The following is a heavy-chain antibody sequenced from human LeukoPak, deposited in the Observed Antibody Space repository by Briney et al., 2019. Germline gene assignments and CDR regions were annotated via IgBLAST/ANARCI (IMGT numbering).Heavy chain of an antibody. Sequence: SETLSLTCTVSGGSISSSSYYWGWIRQPPGKGLEWIGSIYYSGSTYYNPSLKRRVSISIDTSKNQFSLKLNSVTAADTAVYYCARDPYNSSDPFDYRGQGTLVTVSS. CDR3: ARDPYNSSDPFDY. D-gene: IGHD6-6*01. CDR2: IYYSGST. J-gene: IGHJ4*02. CDR1: GGSISSSSYY. V-gene: IGHV4-39*07.